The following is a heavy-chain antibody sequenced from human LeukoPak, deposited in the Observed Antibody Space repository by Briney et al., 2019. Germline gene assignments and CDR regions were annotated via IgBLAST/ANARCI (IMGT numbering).Heavy chain of an antibody. CDR3: ASFPGYSYGLYYFDY. J-gene: IGHJ4*02. V-gene: IGHV3-33*01. CDR1: GFTFSSYG. Sequence: GGSLRLSCAASGFTFSSYGMHWVRQAPGKGLEWVAVIWYDGSNKYYADSVKGRFTISRDNSKNTLYLQMNSLRAEDTAVYYCASFPGYSYGLYYFDYWGQGTLVTVSS. D-gene: IGHD5-18*01. CDR2: IWYDGSNK.